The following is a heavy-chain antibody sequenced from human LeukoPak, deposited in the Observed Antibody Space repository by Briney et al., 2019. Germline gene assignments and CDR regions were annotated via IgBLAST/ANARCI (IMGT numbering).Heavy chain of an antibody. J-gene: IGHJ4*02. CDR1: GFTFSTYW. V-gene: IGHV3-74*01. D-gene: IGHD1-26*01. CDR2: INTDGSLI. Sequence: GGSLRLSCAVSGFTFSTYWMHWVRQAPGKGLVWVSRINTDGSLINYADSVKGRFTMSIDNSKNTLYLQMSSLRAEDTAVYYCARIIVGATGIDYWGQGTLVTVSS. CDR3: ARIIVGATGIDY.